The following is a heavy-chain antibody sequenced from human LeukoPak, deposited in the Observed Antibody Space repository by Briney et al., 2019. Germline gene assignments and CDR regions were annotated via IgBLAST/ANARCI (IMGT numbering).Heavy chain of an antibody. Sequence: GGSLRLSCAASGFTVSSNYMSWVRQAPGKGLEWVSVICSGGSTYYADSVKGRFTISRDNSKNTLYLQMNSLRAEDTAVYYCAKPHYGDYVRFDYWGQGTLVTVSS. J-gene: IGHJ4*02. CDR1: GFTVSSNY. D-gene: IGHD4-17*01. CDR3: AKPHYGDYVRFDY. CDR2: ICSGGST. V-gene: IGHV3-53*05.